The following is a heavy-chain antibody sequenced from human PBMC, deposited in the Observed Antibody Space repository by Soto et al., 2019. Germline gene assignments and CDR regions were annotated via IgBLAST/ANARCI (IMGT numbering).Heavy chain of an antibody. CDR3: VRDDPGLGMDY. J-gene: IGHJ4*02. CDR2: INSDGSDS. Sequence: GGSLSLSCAASGVPFSNFLMHWVRQAPGKGLVWVSHINSDGSDSTHADSVKGRFTISRDNAKNTLYLQMNSLRAEDTAVYFCVRDDPGLGMDYWGLGTLVTVSS. D-gene: IGHD1-26*01. CDR1: GVPFSNFL. V-gene: IGHV3-74*01.